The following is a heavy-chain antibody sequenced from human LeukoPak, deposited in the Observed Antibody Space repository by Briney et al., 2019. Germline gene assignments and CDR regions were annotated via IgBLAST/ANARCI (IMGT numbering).Heavy chain of an antibody. Sequence: GSLRLSCAASGFTFSSYAMSWVRQAPGKGLEWIGSIYYSGSTYYNPSLKSRVTISVDTSKNQFSLKLSSVTAADTAVYYCARRSGSWGYFDYWGQGTLVTVSS. V-gene: IGHV4-39*01. D-gene: IGHD6-13*01. J-gene: IGHJ4*02. CDR1: GFTFSSYA. CDR3: ARRSGSWGYFDY. CDR2: IYYSGST.